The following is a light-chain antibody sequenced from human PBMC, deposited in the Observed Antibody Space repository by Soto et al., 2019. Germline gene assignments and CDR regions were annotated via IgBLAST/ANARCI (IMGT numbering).Light chain of an antibody. CDR1: QSVSSSY. V-gene: IGKV3-20*01. J-gene: IGKJ1*01. CDR3: QQYGSSQWT. Sequence: EIVLTQSPGTLSLSPGERATLSCRASQSVSSSYLAWYQQKPGQAPRLLIYGASSRGTGIPDRFSGSGSGTDFTLTISRLEPEEFAVYYCQQYGSSQWTFGQGTKVEIK. CDR2: GAS.